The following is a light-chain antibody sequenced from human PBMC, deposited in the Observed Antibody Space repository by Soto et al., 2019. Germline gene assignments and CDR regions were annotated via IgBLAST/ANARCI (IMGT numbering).Light chain of an antibody. Sequence: QSALTQPRSVSGSPGQSVTISCTGTSSDVGGYNYVSWYQQHPGKAPKLMIYDVSKRPSGVPDRFSGSKSGNTASLTISGLQAEDEADYYCCSYAGSXVFGTGTKVT. CDR1: SSDVGGYNY. CDR2: DVS. CDR3: CSYAGSXV. V-gene: IGLV2-11*01. J-gene: IGLJ1*01.